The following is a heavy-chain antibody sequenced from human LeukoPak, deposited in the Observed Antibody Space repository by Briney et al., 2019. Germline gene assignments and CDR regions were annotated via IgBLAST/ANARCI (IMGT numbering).Heavy chain of an antibody. V-gene: IGHV1-69*04. Sequence: ASVKVSCKASGGTFSSYAISWVRQAPGQGLEWMGRIIPILGIANYAQKFQGRVTITADKSTSTAYMELSSLRSEDTAVYYCARSQNWNDVLASELFDYWGQGTLVTVSS. CDR2: IIPILGIA. CDR3: ARSQNWNDVLASELFDY. D-gene: IGHD1-1*01. CDR1: GGTFSSYA. J-gene: IGHJ4*02.